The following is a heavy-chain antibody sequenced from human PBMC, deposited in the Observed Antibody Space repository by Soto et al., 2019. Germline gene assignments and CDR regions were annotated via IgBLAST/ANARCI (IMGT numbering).Heavy chain of an antibody. J-gene: IGHJ6*02. V-gene: IGHV1-18*01. CDR3: ARPVDYYYYDLDV. CDR2: ISAYNGDT. CDR1: GYTFTSFG. Sequence: GSAVKVSCKASGYTFTSFGINWVRQAPGQGLEWMGWISAYNGDTNYAQKFQGRVTMTTDTSTTTAYMELRSLRSDDTAVYYCARPVDYYYYDLDVWAQGTSVIVS.